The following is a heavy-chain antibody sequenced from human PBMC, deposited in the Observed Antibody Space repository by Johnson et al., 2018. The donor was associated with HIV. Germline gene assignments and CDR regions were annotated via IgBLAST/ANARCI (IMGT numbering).Heavy chain of an antibody. D-gene: IGHD3-3*01. CDR2: IRYDGSNK. V-gene: IGHV3-30*02. CDR3: ARTPSAGVDNHDPLDI. Sequence: QVQLVESGGGVVQPGGSLRLSCAASGFTFSSYGMHWVRQAPGKGLEWVAFIRYDGSNKYYADSVKGRFTISRDNSKNTLYLQMNSLRVEDTAMFYCARTPSAGVDNHDPLDIWGQGTMVTVSS. J-gene: IGHJ3*02. CDR1: GFTFSSYG.